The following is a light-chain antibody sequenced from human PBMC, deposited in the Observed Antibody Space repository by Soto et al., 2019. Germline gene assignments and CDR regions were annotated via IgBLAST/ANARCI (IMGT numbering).Light chain of an antibody. V-gene: IGKV3-11*01. J-gene: IGKJ3*01. CDR2: DAF. CDR1: QFIPIH. CDR3: QHRNNRPFS. Sequence: EIVLTQSPPTLSLSPGERATLSCRASQFIPIHLAWYQQKPGQPPRLLIYDAFNRAAGIPARFSGSGSGTDFTLTISSLEPEDFAVYYCQHRNNRPFSFGPGTKV.